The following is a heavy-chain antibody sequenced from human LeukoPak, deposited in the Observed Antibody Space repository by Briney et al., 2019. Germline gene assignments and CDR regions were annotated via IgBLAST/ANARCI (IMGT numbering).Heavy chain of an antibody. CDR2: IYSDNT. D-gene: IGHD4/OR15-4a*01. CDR3: ARRAGAYSHPYDY. V-gene: IGHV3-53*01. CDR1: GFTVSSNS. J-gene: IGHJ4*02. Sequence: PGGSLRLSCTVSGFTVSSNSMSWVRQAPGKGLEWVSFIYSDNTHYSDSVKGRFTISRDNSKNTLHLQLNSLRAEDTAGYYCARRAGAYSHPYDYRGQGTLVTVSS.